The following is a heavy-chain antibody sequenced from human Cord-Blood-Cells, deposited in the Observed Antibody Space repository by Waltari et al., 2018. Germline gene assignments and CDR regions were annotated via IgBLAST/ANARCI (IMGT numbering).Heavy chain of an antibody. J-gene: IGHJ3*02. CDR1: GGTFSSYA. D-gene: IGHD3-10*01. V-gene: IGHV1-69*01. Sequence: QVQLVQSGAEVKKPGSSVKVSCKASGGTFSSYAISWVRQAPGQGLEWMGGNIPIFGTENYAQKFQGRVTSTADESTSTAYMELSSLRSEDTAVYYCARPRWFRASFDIWGQGTMVTVSS. CDR3: ARPRWFRASFDI. CDR2: NIPIFGTE.